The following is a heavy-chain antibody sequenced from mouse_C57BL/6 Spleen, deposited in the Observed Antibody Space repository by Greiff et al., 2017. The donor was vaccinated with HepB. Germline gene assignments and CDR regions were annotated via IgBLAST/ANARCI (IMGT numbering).Heavy chain of an antibody. D-gene: IGHD1-1*01. J-gene: IGHJ1*03. CDR2: ISNLAYSI. CDR3: ARQDYYGSSWYFEV. Sequence: EVKLMESGGGLVQPGGSLKLSCAASGFTFSDYGMAWVRQAPGKGPEWVAFISNLAYSIYYADTVTGRFTISRENDKNTLYLEMSSLRSEDTAMYYCARQDYYGSSWYFEVWGTGTTVTVSS. CDR1: GFTFSDYG. V-gene: IGHV5-15*01.